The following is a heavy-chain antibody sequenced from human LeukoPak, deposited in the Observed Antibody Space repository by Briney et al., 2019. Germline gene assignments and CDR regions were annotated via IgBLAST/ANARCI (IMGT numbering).Heavy chain of an antibody. J-gene: IGHJ4*02. V-gene: IGHV4-4*07. Sequence: SETLSLTCTVSGDSMSGYSWSWLRQPAGKELEWIGRIYSSYFTEYNLSLDGRVTMSIDTSKNQFSLMLDSVTAAATAVYYCARVHIVTGTYFDSWGQGALVTVSS. D-gene: IGHD3-10*01. CDR3: ARVHIVTGTYFDS. CDR1: GDSMSGYS. CDR2: IYSSYFT.